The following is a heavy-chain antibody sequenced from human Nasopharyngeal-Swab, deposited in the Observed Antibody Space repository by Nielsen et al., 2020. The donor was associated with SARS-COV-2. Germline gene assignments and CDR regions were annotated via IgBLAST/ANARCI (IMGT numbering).Heavy chain of an antibody. J-gene: IGHJ6*02. CDR2: IGTAGDT. CDR3: ARGAYITTITFRYGMDV. D-gene: IGHD5-12*01. V-gene: IGHV3-13*01. CDR1: GFTFSSYD. Sequence: GESLKISCAASGFTFSSYDMHWARQATGKGLEWVSAIGTAGDTYYPGSVKGRFTISRENAKNSLYLQMNSLRAGDTAVYYCARGAYITTITFRYGMDVWGQGATVTVSS.